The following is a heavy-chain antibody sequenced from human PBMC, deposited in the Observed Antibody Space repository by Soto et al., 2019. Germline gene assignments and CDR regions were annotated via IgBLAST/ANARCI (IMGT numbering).Heavy chain of an antibody. Sequence: QITLKESGPTLVKPTQTLTLTCTVSGFSLMTNGVGVGWFRQPPGKALEWLALIYRDDDKRYRPSLKSRVTSTKYRSKDQVVLTTSNVARVATATYYCAHTAPSGPHCETFDYWGQGTGVTVCS. CDR1: GFSLMTNGVG. CDR3: AHTAPSGPHCETFDY. V-gene: IGHV2-5*02. D-gene: IGHD6-19*01. CDR2: IYRDDDK. J-gene: IGHJ4*02.